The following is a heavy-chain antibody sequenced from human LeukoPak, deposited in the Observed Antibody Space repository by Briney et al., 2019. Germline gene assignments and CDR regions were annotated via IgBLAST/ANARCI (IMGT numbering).Heavy chain of an antibody. CDR2: ISSSSSYI. Sequence: GGSLRLSCAASGFTFSGYSMNWVRQAPGKGLEWVSSISSSSSYIYYADSVKGRFTISRDNAKNSLYLQMNSLRAEDTAVYYCARVHGTTDLWGDAFDIWGQGTMVTVSS. D-gene: IGHD1-1*01. V-gene: IGHV3-21*01. CDR1: GFTFSGYS. J-gene: IGHJ3*02. CDR3: ARVHGTTDLWGDAFDI.